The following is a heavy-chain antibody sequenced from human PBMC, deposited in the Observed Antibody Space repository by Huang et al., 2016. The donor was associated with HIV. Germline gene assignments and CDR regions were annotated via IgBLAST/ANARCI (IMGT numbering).Heavy chain of an antibody. CDR3: ARAKDTWDAYDI. J-gene: IGHJ3*02. V-gene: IGHV3-30-3*01. CDR1: GFPFNNHA. CDR2: ISNDGSNN. D-gene: IGHD5-18*01. Sequence: QVQLVESGGGVVQPGRSLRLSCAASGFPFNNHAMHWVRQAPGKWLDWVAVISNDGSNNDYADSVKGRFTISRDSSKSTLFLHMTSLRTEDTAVYYCARAKDTWDAYDIWGQGTMVIVSS.